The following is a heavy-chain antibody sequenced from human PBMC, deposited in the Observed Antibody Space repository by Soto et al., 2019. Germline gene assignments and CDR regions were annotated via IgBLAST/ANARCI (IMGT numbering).Heavy chain of an antibody. V-gene: IGHV1-8*01. CDR1: GYTFTSYD. J-gene: IGHJ5*02. CDR2: MNPHSGNT. D-gene: IGHD5-12*01. Sequence: QVQLVQSGAEVKKPGASVKVSCKASGYTFTSYDINWVRQATGQGLEWMGWMNPHSGNTGYAQKFQGRVNMTRKTSICTAYLDLSSLRSEEAAVYYCARGPDIAAAQYGDWFDPWGQGTLVAVS. CDR3: ARGPDIAAAQYGDWFDP.